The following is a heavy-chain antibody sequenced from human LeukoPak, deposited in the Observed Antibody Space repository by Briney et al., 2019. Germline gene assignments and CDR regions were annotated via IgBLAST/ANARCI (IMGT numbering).Heavy chain of an antibody. Sequence: GRSLRLSCAASGFTFSSYGMHWVRQAPGKGLEWVAVIWYDGSNKYYAYSVKGRFTISGDNSKNTLYLQMNSLRAEDTAVYYCARDRLKLSYSSTIGDYWGQGTLVTVSS. D-gene: IGHD6-13*01. V-gene: IGHV3-33*01. CDR3: ARDRLKLSYSSTIGDY. J-gene: IGHJ4*02. CDR2: IWYDGSNK. CDR1: GFTFSSYG.